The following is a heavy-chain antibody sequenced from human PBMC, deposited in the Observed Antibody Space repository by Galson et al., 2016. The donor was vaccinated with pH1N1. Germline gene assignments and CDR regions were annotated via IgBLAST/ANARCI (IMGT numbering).Heavy chain of an antibody. J-gene: IGHJ5*02. CDR1: GYTFTIYG. CDR2: ISTYNANT. D-gene: IGHD6-13*01. V-gene: IGHV1-18*01. CDR3: ARDQESLSAGTGNNWFDP. Sequence: SVKVSCKASGYTFTIYGISWVRQAPGQGLEWMGWISTYNANTKYAQRLQGRLTMTTDTSTSTAYMELRSLRPDDTAVYYCARDQESLSAGTGNNWFDPWGQGTLVTVSS.